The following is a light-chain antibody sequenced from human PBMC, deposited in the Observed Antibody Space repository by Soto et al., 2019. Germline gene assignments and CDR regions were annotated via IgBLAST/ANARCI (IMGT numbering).Light chain of an antibody. Sequence: EIVMTQSPATLSVSPGERVTLSCRASQSVSSSLAWYQQNPGQAPRLLIYAASARATGIPDRFSGSGSGTEFTLTISSLQPEDFATYYCQHFRSFPITFGQGTRLEIK. V-gene: IGKV3-15*01. CDR3: QHFRSFPIT. CDR1: QSVSSS. CDR2: AAS. J-gene: IGKJ5*01.